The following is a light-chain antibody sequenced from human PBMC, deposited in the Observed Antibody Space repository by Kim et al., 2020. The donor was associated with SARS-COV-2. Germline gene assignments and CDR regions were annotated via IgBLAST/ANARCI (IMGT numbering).Light chain of an antibody. Sequence: SVFPGEIVTPSCRASQIVSDNLAWYQHKPGQAPRLLIYGASTRATGIPARFSGSGSGTEFTLTISSLQSEDFAVYYCQQYNDWPLFGQGTRLEIK. V-gene: IGKV3-15*01. CDR2: GAS. CDR3: QQYNDWPL. CDR1: QIVSDN. J-gene: IGKJ5*01.